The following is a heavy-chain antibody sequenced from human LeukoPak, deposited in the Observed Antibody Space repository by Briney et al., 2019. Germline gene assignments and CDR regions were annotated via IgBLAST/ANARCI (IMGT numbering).Heavy chain of an antibody. D-gene: IGHD6-19*01. J-gene: IGHJ6*02. V-gene: IGHV6-1*01. CDR3: AREEVESSGAEYYYYGMDV. CDR1: GDSVSSNSAA. Sequence: SQTLSLTCAISGDSVSSNSAAWNWIRQSPSKGVEWLGRSYYRSKWYNDYAVSVKSRITINPDTSKNQFSLQLNSVTPEDTAVYYCAREEVESSGAEYYYYGMDVWGQGTTVTVSS. CDR2: SYYRSKWYN.